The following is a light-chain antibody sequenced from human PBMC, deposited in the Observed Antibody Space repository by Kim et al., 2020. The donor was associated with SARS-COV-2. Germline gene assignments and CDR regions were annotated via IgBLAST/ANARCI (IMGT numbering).Light chain of an antibody. J-gene: IGKJ4*01. CDR1: QSVLYSSNTKNC. Sequence: DIVMTQSPDSLAVSLGERATINCKSSQSVLYSSNTKNCLAWYQQKPGQPPKLLISWASSRESGVPDRFSGSGSGTDFTLTISSLQAEDVGVYYCQQYYSSQLTFGGGTKVDIK. V-gene: IGKV4-1*01. CDR2: WAS. CDR3: QQYYSSQLT.